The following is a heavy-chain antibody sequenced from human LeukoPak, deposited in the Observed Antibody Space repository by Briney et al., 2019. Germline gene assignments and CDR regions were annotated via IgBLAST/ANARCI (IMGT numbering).Heavy chain of an antibody. J-gene: IGHJ6*03. CDR1: GGSFSDYY. Sequence: PTETLSLTCAVYGGSFSDYYWTWIRQTPGKGLEWIGEMSPSGSSNYNPSLKSRVTVSVDTSENQFSLKLRSVTAADTAVYYCARGRQDVNMILVVMAGVSYYLDVWSKGTTVTVS. CDR3: ARGRQDVNMILVVMAGVSYYLDV. V-gene: IGHV4-34*01. D-gene: IGHD3-22*01. CDR2: MSPSGSS.